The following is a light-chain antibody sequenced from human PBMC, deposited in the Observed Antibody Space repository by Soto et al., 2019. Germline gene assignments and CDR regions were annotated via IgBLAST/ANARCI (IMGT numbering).Light chain of an antibody. J-gene: IGLJ2*01. CDR2: EVS. CDR3: SSYTTSSTRV. V-gene: IGLV2-14*01. CDR1: SSDVGGYHS. Sequence: QSALTQPASVSGSPGHSITISCTGTSSDVGGYHSVSWYQQHPGIAPKLMIYEVSNRPSGVSNRFSGSKSGNTASLTISGLQAEDEADYYCSSYTTSSTRVFGGGTKVTVL.